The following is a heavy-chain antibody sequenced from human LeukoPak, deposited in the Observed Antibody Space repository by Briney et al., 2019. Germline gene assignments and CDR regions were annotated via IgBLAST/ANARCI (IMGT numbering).Heavy chain of an antibody. Sequence: GGSLRLSCVASGFTFSNAWMNWVRQAPGKGLEWVGRIKSKTDGGTTDYAAPVKGRFTISRDDSKNTLYLQMNSLKTEDTAVYYCTTARRVRYCSGGSCYRTAIDYWGQGTLVTVSS. CDR1: GFTFSNAW. J-gene: IGHJ4*02. D-gene: IGHD2-15*01. V-gene: IGHV3-15*07. CDR3: TTARRVRYCSGGSCYRTAIDY. CDR2: IKSKTDGGTT.